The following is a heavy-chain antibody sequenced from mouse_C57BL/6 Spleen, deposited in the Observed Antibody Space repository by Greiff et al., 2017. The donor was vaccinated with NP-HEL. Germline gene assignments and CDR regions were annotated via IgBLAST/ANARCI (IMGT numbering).Heavy chain of an antibody. CDR2: IYPGSGYT. D-gene: IGHD2-4*01. Sequence: QVQLQQSGPELVKPGASVKLSCKASGYSFTSYYIHWVKQRPGQGLEWIGWIYPGSGYTKYNEKFKGKATLTADTSSSTAYMQLSSLTSEDVAVYYCEKNYDYGQTWFAYWGQGTLVTVSA. J-gene: IGHJ3*01. CDR1: GYSFTSYY. CDR3: EKNYDYGQTWFAY. V-gene: IGHV1-66*01.